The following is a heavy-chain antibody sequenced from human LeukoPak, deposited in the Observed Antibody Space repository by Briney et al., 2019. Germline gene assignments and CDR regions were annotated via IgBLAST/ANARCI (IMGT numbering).Heavy chain of an antibody. CDR2: ISGSGSNI. J-gene: IGHJ6*04. D-gene: IGHD3-10*02. CDR1: GFTFSSYE. CDR3: AELGITMIGGV. Sequence: GGSLRPACAAAGFTFSSYEMSCVRQAPGDGREWVSYISGSGSNIYYADSVKGRFTISRDNAKNSLYLQMNSLRAEDTAVYYCAELGITMIGGVWGKGTTVTISS. V-gene: IGHV3-48*03.